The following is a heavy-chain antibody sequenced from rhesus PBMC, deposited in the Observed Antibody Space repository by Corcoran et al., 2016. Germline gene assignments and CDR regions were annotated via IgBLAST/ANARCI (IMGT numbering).Heavy chain of an antibody. CDR1: GGSISSNY. CDR2: IYGSGGST. Sequence: QVQLQESGPGLVKPSETLSLTCAVSGGSISSNYWSWIRQPPGKGLEWIGRIYGSGGSTDYNPSLKSRGTISTDTSKNQFSLKLSSVTAADTAVYYCVRNPLHYCSGGVCYTGEYFEFWGQGALVTVSS. D-gene: IGHD2-39*02. V-gene: IGHV4-160*01. J-gene: IGHJ1*01. CDR3: VRNPLHYCSGGVCYTGEYFEF.